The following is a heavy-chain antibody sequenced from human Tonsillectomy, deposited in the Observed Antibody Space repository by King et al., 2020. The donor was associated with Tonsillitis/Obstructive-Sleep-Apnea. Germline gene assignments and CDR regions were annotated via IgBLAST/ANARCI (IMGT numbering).Heavy chain of an antibody. V-gene: IGHV4-59*01. CDR1: GGSISSYY. CDR3: ARNWGYYYGSGSYYIPDYFDY. CDR2: IYYSGST. D-gene: IGHD3-10*01. J-gene: IGHJ4*02. Sequence: QLQESGPGLVKPSETLSLTCTASGGSISSYYWSWIRQPPGKGLEWIGYIYYSGSTNYNPSLKSRVTISVDTSKNQFSLKLSSVTAADTAVYYCARNWGYYYGSGSYYIPDYFDYWGQGTLVTVSS.